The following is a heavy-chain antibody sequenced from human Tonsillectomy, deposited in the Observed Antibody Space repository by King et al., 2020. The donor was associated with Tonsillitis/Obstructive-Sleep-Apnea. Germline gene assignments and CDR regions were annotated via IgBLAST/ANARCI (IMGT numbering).Heavy chain of an antibody. Sequence: QLVQSGGGLVQPGRSLRLSCVASGFTFDDYAMHWVRQAPGKGLEWVSGISWNSDTIGFADSVKGRFTISRDNAKNSLYLQMNSLRAEDTACYYCAKDKGRFLGWWGTHLVDLGGRGPLVTVST. CDR3: AKDKGRFLGWWGTHLVDL. CDR2: ISWNSDTI. D-gene: IGHD3-3*01. J-gene: IGHJ5*02. CDR1: GFTFDDYA. V-gene: IGHV3-9*01.